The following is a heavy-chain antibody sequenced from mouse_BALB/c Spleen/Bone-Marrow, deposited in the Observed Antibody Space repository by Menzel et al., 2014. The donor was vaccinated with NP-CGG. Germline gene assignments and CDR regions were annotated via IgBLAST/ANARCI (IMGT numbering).Heavy chain of an antibody. V-gene: IGHV1S56*01. D-gene: IGHD1-1*01. CDR2: IYPGNVNT. CDR1: NYTFTTYY. J-gene: IGHJ2*01. Sequence: QVQLQQSGPELVKPGASVRISCKASNYTFTTYYIYWVKQRPGQGLEWIGWIYPGNVNTKYNEKLKAKATLTADKSSGTAYMQLSSLTSEDSAVYFCARSRYGSYYGYWGQGTPLTVSS. CDR3: ARSRYGSYYGY.